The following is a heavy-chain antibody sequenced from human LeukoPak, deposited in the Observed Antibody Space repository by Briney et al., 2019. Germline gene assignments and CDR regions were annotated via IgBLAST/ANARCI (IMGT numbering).Heavy chain of an antibody. D-gene: IGHD2-15*01. V-gene: IGHV1-24*01. CDR3: ATERVVVAAFDY. CDR1: GYTLTELS. Sequence: ASVKVSCKVSGYTLTELSMHWVRQAPGKGLEWMGGFDPEDGETIYAQKFQGRVTMTEGTSTDTAYMELSSLRSEDTAVYYCATERVVVAAFDYWGQGTLVTVSS. J-gene: IGHJ4*02. CDR2: FDPEDGET.